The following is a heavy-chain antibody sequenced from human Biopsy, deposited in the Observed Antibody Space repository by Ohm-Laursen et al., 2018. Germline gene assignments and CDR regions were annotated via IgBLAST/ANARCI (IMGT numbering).Heavy chain of an antibody. J-gene: IGHJ4*02. Sequence: ILSLTCTVSGGSFTGHYWSWIRQPPGQGMEWIGHISYTGYTSYNASLKSRVTISVDTSRNHFSLRLSSLTAADTAVYYCARGSNDFGGLYFPRWGQGTLLTVSS. V-gene: IGHV4-59*11. CDR3: ARGSNDFGGLYFPR. CDR1: GGSFTGHY. D-gene: IGHD4-23*01. CDR2: ISYTGYT.